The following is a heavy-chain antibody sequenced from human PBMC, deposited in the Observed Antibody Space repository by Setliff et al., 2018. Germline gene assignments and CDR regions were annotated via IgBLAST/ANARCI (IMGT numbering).Heavy chain of an antibody. CDR2: FRGSGGTT. Sequence: GGSLRLSCAASGFTFTNYAMTWVRQAPGKGLEWVSGFRGSGGTTYYADSVKGRFTISRDNSKNTLFLQMNGLRAEDTAVYYCARVGRNQNSGSYRAEFFQHWGQGTLVTAPQ. V-gene: IGHV3-23*01. D-gene: IGHD1-26*01. CDR3: ARVGRNQNSGSYRAEFFQH. J-gene: IGHJ1*01. CDR1: GFTFTNYA.